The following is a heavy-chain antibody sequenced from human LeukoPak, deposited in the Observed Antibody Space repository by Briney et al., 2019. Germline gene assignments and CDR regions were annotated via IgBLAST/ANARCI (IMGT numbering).Heavy chain of an antibody. V-gene: IGHV4-39*07. CDR3: ATTDGREPF. Sequence: SETQSLTCTVSGGSISSETYYWGWIRQPPGKGLEWIGSMYYSGSTYFSPSLKSRVTISVDSSKNQFSLKLSSVTAADTAVYYCATTDGREPFWGQGTLVTVSS. J-gene: IGHJ4*02. CDR2: MYYSGST. D-gene: IGHD1-14*01. CDR1: GGSISSETYY.